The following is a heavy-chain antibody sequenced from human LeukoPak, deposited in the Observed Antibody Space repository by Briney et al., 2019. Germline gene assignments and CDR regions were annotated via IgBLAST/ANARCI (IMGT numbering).Heavy chain of an antibody. J-gene: IGHJ6*02. Sequence: ASVKVSCKASGGTFSSYAISWVRQAPGQGLEWMGRIIPILGIANYVQKFQGRVTITADKSTSTAYMELSSLRSEDTAVYYCARVGITMHYYYYGMDVWGQGTTVTVSS. D-gene: IGHD3-10*01. CDR3: ARVGITMHYYYYGMDV. CDR1: GGTFSSYA. V-gene: IGHV1-69*04. CDR2: IIPILGIA.